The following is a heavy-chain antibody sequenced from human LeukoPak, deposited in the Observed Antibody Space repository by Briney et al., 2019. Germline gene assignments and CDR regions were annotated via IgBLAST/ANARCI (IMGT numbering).Heavy chain of an antibody. V-gene: IGHV3-15*01. CDR3: TTDYAYYYDSSGYLDAFDI. D-gene: IGHD3-22*01. CDR2: IKSKTDGGTT. CDR1: GFTFSNAW. Sequence: PGGSLRLSCAASGFTFSNAWMSWVRQAPGKGLEWVGRIKSKTDGGTTDYAAPVKGRFTISRGDSKNTLYLQMNSLETEDTAVYYCTTDYAYYYDSSGYLDAFDIWGQGTMVTVSS. J-gene: IGHJ3*02.